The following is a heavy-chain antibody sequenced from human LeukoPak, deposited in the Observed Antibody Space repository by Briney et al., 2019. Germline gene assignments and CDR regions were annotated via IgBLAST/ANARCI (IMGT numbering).Heavy chain of an antibody. CDR3: ARGSSSALKY. V-gene: IGHV3-23*01. D-gene: IGHD6-6*01. J-gene: IGHJ4*02. CDR2: ISGSGGST. CDR1: GFTFSSYA. Sequence: PGGSLRLSCAASGFTFSSYAMSWVRQAPGKGLEWVSAISGSGGSTYYADSVKGRFTISRDNAKNSLYLQMNSLRAEDTAVYYCARGSSSALKYWGQGTLVTVSS.